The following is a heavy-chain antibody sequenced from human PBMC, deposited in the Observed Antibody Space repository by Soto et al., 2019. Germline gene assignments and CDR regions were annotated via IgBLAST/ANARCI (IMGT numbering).Heavy chain of an antibody. CDR2: INHSGST. J-gene: IGHJ4*02. Sequence: PSETLSLTCAVYGGSFIGYYWTWIRQPPGTGLEWIGEINHSGSTNYNPSLKSRVTISVDTSKNQFSLKLTSVTAADTAVYYCARDKITGLFDYWGQGTLVTVCS. V-gene: IGHV4-34*01. CDR3: ARDKITGLFDY. D-gene: IGHD2-8*02. CDR1: GGSFIGYY.